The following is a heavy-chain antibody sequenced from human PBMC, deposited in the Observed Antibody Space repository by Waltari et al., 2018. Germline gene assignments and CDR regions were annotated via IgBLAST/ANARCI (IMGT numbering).Heavy chain of an antibody. CDR1: GGSFSSYA. Sequence: QVRLVQSGAEVKKPGSSFKVSCKLSGGSFSSYAFTWVRQAPGQGLEWMGVIIPISGAPIYAQKFQGRVTISADESTTTVYMEVSSLRSEDTAVYYCARKGPGSLYLDFDYWGQGTLVTGSS. D-gene: IGHD3-10*01. CDR2: IIPISGAP. CDR3: ARKGPGSLYLDFDY. J-gene: IGHJ4*02. V-gene: IGHV1-69*01.